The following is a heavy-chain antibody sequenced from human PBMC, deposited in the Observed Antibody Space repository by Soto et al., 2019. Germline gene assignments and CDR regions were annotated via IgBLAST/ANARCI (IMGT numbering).Heavy chain of an antibody. Sequence: QVQLQQWGAGLLKPSETLSLTCAVYGGSFSGYYWSWIRQPPGKGLEWIGEINHSGSTNYNPSLKSRVNISVDTSKNQFSLKLSSVTAADTAVYYCAGQGAPYYDFWSGYYIGWFDPWGQGTLVTVSS. D-gene: IGHD3-3*01. V-gene: IGHV4-34*01. CDR1: GGSFSGYY. J-gene: IGHJ5*02. CDR3: AGQGAPYYDFWSGYYIGWFDP. CDR2: INHSGST.